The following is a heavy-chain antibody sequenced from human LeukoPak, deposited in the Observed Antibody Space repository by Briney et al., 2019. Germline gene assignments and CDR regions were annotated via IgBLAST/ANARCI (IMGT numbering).Heavy chain of an antibody. CDR1: GYTFTSYG. J-gene: IGHJ3*02. D-gene: IGHD3-22*01. CDR3: ARERSSGYYTEDAFDI. Sequence: ASVKVSCKASGYTFTSYGISWGRQAPGQGLEWMGWISAYNGNTNYAQKLQGRVTMTTDTSTSTAYMELRSLRSDDTAVYYCARERSSGYYTEDAFDIWGQGTMVTVSS. CDR2: ISAYNGNT. V-gene: IGHV1-18*01.